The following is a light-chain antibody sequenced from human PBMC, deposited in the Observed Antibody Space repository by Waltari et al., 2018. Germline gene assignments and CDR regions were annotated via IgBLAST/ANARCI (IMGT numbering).Light chain of an antibody. J-gene: IGLJ3*02. CDR2: GVS. Sequence: QSALTQPASVSGSPGQSITISCTGTSSDVVGYNYVSCYQQHPGKAPKLMIYGVSKRPSGFSIRFSGSKSGNPASLTISGLQAEDEGEYYCSSYTSSSTLVFGGGTKLTVL. CDR1: SSDVVGYNY. CDR3: SSYTSSSTLV. V-gene: IGLV2-14*01.